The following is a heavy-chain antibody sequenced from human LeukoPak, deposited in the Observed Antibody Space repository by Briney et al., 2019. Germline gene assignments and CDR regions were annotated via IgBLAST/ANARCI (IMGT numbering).Heavy chain of an antibody. D-gene: IGHD3-9*01. CDR1: GGSISSYY. V-gene: IGHV4-59*01. J-gene: IGHJ6*02. CDR3: ARTYYDIAGYYYGMDV. CDR2: IYYSGST. Sequence: PSETLSLTCTVSGGSISSYYWNWIRQPPGKGLEWIGYIYYSGSTNYNPSLKSRVTISVDTSKNQFSLKLSSVTAADTAVYYCARTYYDIAGYYYGMDVWGQGITVTVSS.